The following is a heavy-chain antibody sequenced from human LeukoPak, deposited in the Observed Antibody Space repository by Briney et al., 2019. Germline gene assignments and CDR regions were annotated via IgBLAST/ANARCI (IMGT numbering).Heavy chain of an antibody. CDR1: GYSFTSYW. CDR3: ARFGYYDYVWGRTNYFDY. D-gene: IGHD3-16*01. CDR2: IYPGDSDT. V-gene: IGHV5-51*01. J-gene: IGHJ4*02. Sequence: GESLKISCKGCGYSFTSYWIGWVRQMPGKGLEWMGIIYPGDSDTRYSPSFQGQVTISADKSISTAYLQWSSLKASGTAMYYCARFGYYDYVWGRTNYFDYWGQGTLVTVSS.